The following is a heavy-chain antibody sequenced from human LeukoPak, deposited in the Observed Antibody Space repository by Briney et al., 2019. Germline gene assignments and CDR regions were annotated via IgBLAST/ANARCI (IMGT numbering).Heavy chain of an antibody. Sequence: SETLSLTCTVSGGSISSYYRSWIRQPPGKGLEWIGYICYSGSTNYNPSLKSRVTISVDTAKNQFSLKLSSVTAADTAVYYCSRENGAFSPFGYWGQGILVTV. CDR1: GGSISSYY. CDR3: SRENGAFSPFGY. D-gene: IGHD2-8*01. V-gene: IGHV4-59*01. CDR2: ICYSGST. J-gene: IGHJ4*02.